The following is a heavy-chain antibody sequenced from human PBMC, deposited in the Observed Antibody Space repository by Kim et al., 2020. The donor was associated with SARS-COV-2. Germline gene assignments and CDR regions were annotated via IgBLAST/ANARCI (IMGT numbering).Heavy chain of an antibody. V-gene: IGHV3-30*18. CDR2: ISYDGSNK. D-gene: IGHD3-22*01. Sequence: GGSLRLSCAASGFTFSSYGMHWVRQAPGKGLEWVAVISYDGSNKYYADSVKGRFTISRDNSKNTLYLQMNSLRAEDTAVYYCAKDRVDYYDSSGYYYWWFDPWGQGTLVTVSS. J-gene: IGHJ5*02. CDR3: AKDRVDYYDSSGYYYWWFDP. CDR1: GFTFSSYG.